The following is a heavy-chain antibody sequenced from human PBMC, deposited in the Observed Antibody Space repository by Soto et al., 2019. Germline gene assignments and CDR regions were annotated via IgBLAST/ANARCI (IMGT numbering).Heavy chain of an antibody. D-gene: IGHD2-15*01. V-gene: IGHV3-23*01. J-gene: IGHJ6*04. CDR2: ISGSGGST. CDR3: AKAEAYCSGGSCYSIGDV. CDR1: GFTFSSYA. Sequence: GGSLRLSCAASGFTFSSYAMSWVRQAPGKGLEWVSAISGSGGSTYYADSVKGRFTISRDNSKNTLYLQMNSLRAEDTAVYYCAKAEAYCSGGSCYSIGDVWGKGTTVTVSS.